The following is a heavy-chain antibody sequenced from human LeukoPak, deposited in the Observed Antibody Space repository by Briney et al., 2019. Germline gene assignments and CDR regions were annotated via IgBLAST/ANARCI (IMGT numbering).Heavy chain of an antibody. Sequence: PGRSLRLSCAASGFTFRSYGMHWVRQAPGEGLEWVAVIWYDGSNKNYADPVKGRFTISRDNSKNTLYLQMNSLRAEDTAVYYCARDRAAAMEYYYMDVWGKGTTVTVSS. J-gene: IGHJ6*03. CDR2: IWYDGSNK. CDR3: ARDRAAAMEYYYMDV. D-gene: IGHD2-2*01. CDR1: GFTFRSYG. V-gene: IGHV3-33*01.